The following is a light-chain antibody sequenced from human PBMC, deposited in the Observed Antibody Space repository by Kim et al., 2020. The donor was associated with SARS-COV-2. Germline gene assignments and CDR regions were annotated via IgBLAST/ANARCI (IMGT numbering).Light chain of an antibody. V-gene: IGKV4-1*01. CDR1: QSVLFSSDNNNY. CDR2: WAT. J-gene: IGKJ1*01. Sequence: DIVMTQSPDSLAVSLGERATINCKSSQSVLFSSDNNNYLSWYQQKPGQPPKLLIYWATTRKSGVPDRFSGSGSGADFTLTISSLQAEDVAVSYCQQYYNTPWTFGQGTKVDIK. CDR3: QQYYNTPWT.